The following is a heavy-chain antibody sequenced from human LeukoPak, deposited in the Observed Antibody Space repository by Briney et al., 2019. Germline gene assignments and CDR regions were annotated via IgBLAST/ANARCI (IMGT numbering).Heavy chain of an antibody. CDR3: AKEIYSSGWSFDY. Sequence: GRSLRLSCAASGFTFSRFSFHWVRQAPGKGLEWVAVISHEGSNKYYADSVKGRFTISRDNSKNTLYLQMNSLRAEDTAVYYCAKEIYSSGWSFDYWGQGTLVTVSS. CDR2: ISHEGSNK. J-gene: IGHJ4*02. D-gene: IGHD6-19*01. V-gene: IGHV3-30*18. CDR1: GFTFSRFS.